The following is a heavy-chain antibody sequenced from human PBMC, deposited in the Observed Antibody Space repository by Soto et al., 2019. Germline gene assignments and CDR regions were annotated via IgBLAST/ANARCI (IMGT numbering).Heavy chain of an antibody. D-gene: IGHD2-2*01. CDR3: ARHVPAAGYYYGMDV. V-gene: IGHV1-69*13. CDR1: GGTFSSYA. Sequence: SVKVSCKASGGTFSSYAISWVRQAPGQGLEWMGGIIPILGTANYAQKFQVRVTITADESTSTAYMELSSLRSDDTAVYYCARHVPAAGYYYGMDVWGQGTTVTVSS. J-gene: IGHJ6*02. CDR2: IIPILGTA.